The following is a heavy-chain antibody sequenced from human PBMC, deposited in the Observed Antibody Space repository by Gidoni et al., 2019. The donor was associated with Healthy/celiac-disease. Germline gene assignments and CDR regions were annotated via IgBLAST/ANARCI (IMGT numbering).Heavy chain of an antibody. CDR1: GGSFSGYY. V-gene: IGHV4-34*01. D-gene: IGHD6-13*01. CDR3: ARTAASDY. J-gene: IGHJ4*02. CDR2: INHSGST. Sequence: QVQLQQWGAGLLKPSETLSLTCAVYGGSFSGYYWSGLRQPPGKGLELMGEINHSGSTHYNPSLKSRVTISVDTSKNQFSLKLSSVTAADTAVYYCARTAASDYWGQGTLVTVSS.